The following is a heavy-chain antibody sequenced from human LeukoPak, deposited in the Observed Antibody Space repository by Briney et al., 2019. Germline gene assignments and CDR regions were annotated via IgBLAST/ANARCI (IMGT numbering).Heavy chain of an antibody. CDR2: INYSGST. J-gene: IGHJ4*02. V-gene: IGHV4-59*08. D-gene: IGHD5-24*01. Sequence: SETLSLTCTVSGDSISSYYWSWIRQPPGKGLEWIGYINYSGSTNYNPSLKSRVTISIDTSKNQFSLKVSSVTVADTAVYYCARLNGYPNLERYYFDYWGQGTLVTVSS. CDR1: GDSISSYY. CDR3: ARLNGYPNLERYYFDY.